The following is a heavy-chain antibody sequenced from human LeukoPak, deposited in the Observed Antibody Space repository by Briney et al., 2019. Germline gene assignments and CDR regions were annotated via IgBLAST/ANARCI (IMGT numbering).Heavy chain of an antibody. V-gene: IGHV4-59*01. CDR2: IYYSGST. CDR3: ASTADGYNAYYFDS. J-gene: IGHJ4*02. Sequence: SETLSLTCTVSGGSISSYYWSWIRQPPGKGLEWMSYIYYSGSTSYNPSLKSRVSISVDTSKNQFSLKLSSVTAADTAVYFCASTADGYNAYYFDSWGQGTLVTVSS. D-gene: IGHD5-24*01. CDR1: GGSISSYY.